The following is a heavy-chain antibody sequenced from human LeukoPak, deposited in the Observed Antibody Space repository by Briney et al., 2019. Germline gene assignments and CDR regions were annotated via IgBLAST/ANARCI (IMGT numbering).Heavy chain of an antibody. CDR3: AKRHDYGDYYFDY. V-gene: IGHV3-23*01. D-gene: IGHD4-17*01. CDR2: ISGSGGST. CDR1: GFTFSSYA. J-gene: IGHJ4*02. Sequence: PGGSLRLSCAAYGFTFSSYAMSWVRQAPGKGLEWVSAISGSGGSTYYADSVKGRFTISRDNSKNTLYLQMNSLRDEDTAVYYCAKRHDYGDYYFDYWGQGTLVTVSS.